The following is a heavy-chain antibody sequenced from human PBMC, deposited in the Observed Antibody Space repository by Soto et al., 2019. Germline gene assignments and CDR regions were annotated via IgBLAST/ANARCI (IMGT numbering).Heavy chain of an antibody. D-gene: IGHD4-17*01. CDR1: GYTFTTYD. CDR3: ARGYGTTVTHPDY. J-gene: IGHJ4*02. V-gene: IGHV1-8*01. CDR2: MSPNSGNA. Sequence: QVQLVQSGAEVKKPGASVKVSCKASGYTFTTYDINWVRQAPGQGLEWMGWMSPNSGNAGYAQKFQGRVTMTRDTSISTAYMELTSLRSEDTAVYYCARGYGTTVTHPDYWGQGTLVTVSS.